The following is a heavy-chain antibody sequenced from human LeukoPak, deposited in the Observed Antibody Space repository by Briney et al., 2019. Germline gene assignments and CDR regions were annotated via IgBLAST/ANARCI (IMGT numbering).Heavy chain of an antibody. CDR2: LAYDGSNK. D-gene: IGHD2-2*01. V-gene: IGHV3-30*18. Sequence: PGRSLRLSCAASGFTFSSYGMHWVRQAPGKGLEWVAVLAYDGSNKYYADSVKGRFTISRDNSKNTLYLQMNSLRAEDTAVYYCAKGAGYCSSTSCWNWFDPWGQGTLVSVSS. CDR1: GFTFSSYG. CDR3: AKGAGYCSSTSCWNWFDP. J-gene: IGHJ5*02.